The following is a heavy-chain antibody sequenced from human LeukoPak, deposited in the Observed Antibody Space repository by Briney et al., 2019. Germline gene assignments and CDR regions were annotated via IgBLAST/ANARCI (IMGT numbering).Heavy chain of an antibody. D-gene: IGHD6-13*01. CDR3: ARDSLDAAAGDAFDI. V-gene: IGHV4-34*01. CDR1: GGSLSGYY. CDR2: INHSGST. Sequence: SETLSLTCAVYGGSLSGYYWSWIRQPPGKGLEWIGEINHSGSTNYNPSLKSRVTISVDTSKNQFSLKLSSVTAADTAVYYCARDSLDAAAGDAFDIWGQGTMVTVSS. J-gene: IGHJ3*02.